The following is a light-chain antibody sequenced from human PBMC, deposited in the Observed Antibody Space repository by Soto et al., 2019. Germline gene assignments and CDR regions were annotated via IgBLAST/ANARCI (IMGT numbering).Light chain of an antibody. CDR1: QSFTTRY. CDR2: GAS. J-gene: IGKJ5*01. Sequence: EIVLTQSPGTLSLFPGERATLSCRASQSFTTRYLAWYQQKPGQAPRLLIYGASSCATGIPDRFSGSGSGTDFTLTISRLEPEDFAVYYCQQYGTSPTFGQGTRLEIK. CDR3: QQYGTSPT. V-gene: IGKV3-20*01.